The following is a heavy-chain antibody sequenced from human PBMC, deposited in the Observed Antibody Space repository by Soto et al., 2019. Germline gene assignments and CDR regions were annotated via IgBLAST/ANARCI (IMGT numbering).Heavy chain of an antibody. Sequence: PSETLSLTCAVYGGSFSGYYWSWIRQPPGKGLEWIGSIYYSGSTYYNPSLKSRVTISVDTSKNQFSLKLSSVTAADTAVYYCARGGLFWFGGLLDYYYYGMDVGGQGTTVTVSS. D-gene: IGHD3-10*01. CDR3: ARGGLFWFGGLLDYYYYGMDV. CDR2: IYYSGST. CDR1: GGSFSGYY. V-gene: IGHV4-34*01. J-gene: IGHJ6*02.